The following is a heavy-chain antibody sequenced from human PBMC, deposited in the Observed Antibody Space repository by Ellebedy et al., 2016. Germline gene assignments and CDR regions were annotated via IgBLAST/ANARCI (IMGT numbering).Heavy chain of an antibody. CDR1: GGSISSSSYY. J-gene: IGHJ5*02. D-gene: IGHD6-6*01. V-gene: IGHV4-39*01. Sequence: GSLRLSXTVSGGSISSSSYYWGWIRQPPGKGLEWIGSIYYSGSTYYNPSLKSRVTISVDTSKNQFSLKLSSVTAADTAVYYCAGKRPVEYSSSSQLGWFDPWGQGTLVTVSS. CDR2: IYYSGST. CDR3: AGKRPVEYSSSSQLGWFDP.